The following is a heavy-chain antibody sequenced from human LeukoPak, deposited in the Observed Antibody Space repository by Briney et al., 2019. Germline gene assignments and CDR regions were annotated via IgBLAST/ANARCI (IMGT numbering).Heavy chain of an antibody. Sequence: PGGSLRLSCAASGFTFSSYSMNWVRQAPGKGLEWISYISSSSSSSSSIIYYADSVKGRFTISRDNAKNSLYLQMNNLRAEDTAVYYCARVRVGAYDFGYWGQGALVTVSS. D-gene: IGHD3-10*01. CDR1: GFTFSSYS. CDR2: ISSSSSSSSSII. J-gene: IGHJ4*02. CDR3: ARVRVGAYDFGY. V-gene: IGHV3-48*04.